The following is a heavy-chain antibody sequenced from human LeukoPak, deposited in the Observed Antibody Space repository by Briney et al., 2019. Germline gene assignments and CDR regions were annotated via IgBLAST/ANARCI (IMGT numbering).Heavy chain of an antibody. Sequence: GGSLRLSCAASGFTFSSYGMHWVRQAPGKGLEWVAVISYDGSNKYYADCVKGRFTISRDNSKNTLYLQMNSLRAEDTAVYYCAKDSVQQEYYYYGMDDWGKGTTVTVSS. CDR1: GFTFSSYG. D-gene: IGHD6-13*01. CDR2: ISYDGSNK. V-gene: IGHV3-30*18. CDR3: AKDSVQQEYYYYGMDD. J-gene: IGHJ6*04.